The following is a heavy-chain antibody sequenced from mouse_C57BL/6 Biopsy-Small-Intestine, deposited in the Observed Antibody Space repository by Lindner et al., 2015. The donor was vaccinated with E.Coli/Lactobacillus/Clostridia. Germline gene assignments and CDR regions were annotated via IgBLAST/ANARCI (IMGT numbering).Heavy chain of an antibody. CDR3: ARVTEMATNFDY. V-gene: IGHV1-81*01. J-gene: IGHJ4*01. CDR2: IIPILGIA. Sequence: SVKGLLQGFWRHFSSYAISWVRQAPGQGLEWMGRIIPILGIANYAQKFQGRVTITADKSTSTAYMELSSLRSEDTAVYYCARVTEMATNFDYWGQGTLVTVSS. CDR1: RHFSSYA. D-gene: IGHD2-3*01.